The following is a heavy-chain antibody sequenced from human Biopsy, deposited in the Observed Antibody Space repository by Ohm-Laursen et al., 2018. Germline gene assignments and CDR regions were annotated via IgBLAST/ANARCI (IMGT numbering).Heavy chain of an antibody. D-gene: IGHD6-13*01. Sequence: GSLRLSCAASGFTFNNYGMQWVRQAPGKGLEWVANIKQDGSEKYSVDSVKGRFTISRDNAENSLYLQMNSLRAEDTAVYYCVRGSEFEGSNWPVDYWGQGTLVTVSS. CDR3: VRGSEFEGSNWPVDY. J-gene: IGHJ4*02. CDR2: IKQDGSEK. V-gene: IGHV3-7*01. CDR1: GFTFNNYG.